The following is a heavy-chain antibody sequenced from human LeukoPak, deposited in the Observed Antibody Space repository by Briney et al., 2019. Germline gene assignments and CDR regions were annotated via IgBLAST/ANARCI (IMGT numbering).Heavy chain of an antibody. CDR3: ASLRPPVVGATWVDY. J-gene: IGHJ4*02. D-gene: IGHD1-26*01. V-gene: IGHV4-39*01. CDR2: IYNTGSS. Sequence: SETLSLTCTVSGASISSSSCYWGWIRQPPGKGLEWIGSIYNTGSSYYNPSLKSRGTISVDTSKNQFSLRLRSVTAADTAVYYCASLRPPVVGATWVDYWGQGILVTVSS. CDR1: GASISSSSCY.